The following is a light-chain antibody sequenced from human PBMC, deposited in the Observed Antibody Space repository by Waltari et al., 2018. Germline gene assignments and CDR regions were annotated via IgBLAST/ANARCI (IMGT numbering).Light chain of an antibody. J-gene: IGKJ2*01. CDR3: QQRSNMYT. Sequence: EIVLTQSPATLSLSPGERATLSCRASQSVGSYLAWYQHKPGQAPRLLIYDASNRATGIPARFSGSGSWTDFTLTISSLEPEDFAVYHCQQRSNMYTFGQGTKLEIK. CDR2: DAS. CDR1: QSVGSY. V-gene: IGKV3-11*01.